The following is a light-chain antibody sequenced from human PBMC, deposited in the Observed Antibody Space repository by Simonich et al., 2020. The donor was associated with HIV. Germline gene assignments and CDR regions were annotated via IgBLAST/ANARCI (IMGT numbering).Light chain of an antibody. V-gene: IGKV3-15*01. Sequence: EIVLTQSPGTLSLSPGERATLSCRASQSVSSSQLAWYQHKPGQAPRLLIYYASTRATGVPARFSGSGFGTDFTLTISSMQSEDFAVYYCQQYNNWPSPFTFGPGTEVDIK. CDR3: QQYNNWPSPFT. CDR1: QSVSSS. J-gene: IGKJ3*01. CDR2: YAS.